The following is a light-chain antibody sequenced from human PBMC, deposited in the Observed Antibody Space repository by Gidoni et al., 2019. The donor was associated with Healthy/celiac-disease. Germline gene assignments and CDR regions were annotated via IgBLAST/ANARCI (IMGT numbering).Light chain of an antibody. CDR3: QQRSNWPPYT. CDR1: QSVSSY. Sequence: EIVLTQSPATLSLSPGERATLSCRASQSVSSYLAWYQQKPGQAPRLLIYDASNRATGIPARFSGSGSGTDFTLTSSSLEPEDFAVYYCQQRSNWPPYTFXQXTKLEIK. J-gene: IGKJ2*01. V-gene: IGKV3-11*01. CDR2: DAS.